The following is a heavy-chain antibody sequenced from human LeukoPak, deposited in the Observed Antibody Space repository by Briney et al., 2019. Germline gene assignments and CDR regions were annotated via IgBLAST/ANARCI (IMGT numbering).Heavy chain of an antibody. Sequence: SETLSLTCVVSGGSISSGSYSWSWVRQPPGRGLEWLGYIYYSGSTYYNPSLKSRITMSVDTSKSQFSLKLSSVTAADTAVYFCARGMAVAYDYNWFDPWGQGTLVTVSS. V-gene: IGHV4-30-4*07. CDR2: IYYSGST. J-gene: IGHJ5*02. CDR3: ARGMAVAYDYNWFDP. D-gene: IGHD5-12*01. CDR1: GGSISSGSYS.